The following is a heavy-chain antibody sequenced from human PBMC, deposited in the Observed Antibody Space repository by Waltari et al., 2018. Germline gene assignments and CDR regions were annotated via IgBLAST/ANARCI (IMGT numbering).Heavy chain of an antibody. V-gene: IGHV4-61*09. D-gene: IGHD4-17*01. CDR2: IYTSGST. J-gene: IGHJ4*02. Sequence: QVQLQESGPGLVKPSQTLSLTCTVSGGSISSGSYYWSWIRQPAGKGLEWIGYIYTSGSTNYNPSLKSRVTISVDTSKNQFSLKLSSVTAADTAVYYCARDLLDYGDLYYFDYWGQGTLVTVSS. CDR3: ARDLLDYGDLYYFDY. CDR1: GGSISSGSYY.